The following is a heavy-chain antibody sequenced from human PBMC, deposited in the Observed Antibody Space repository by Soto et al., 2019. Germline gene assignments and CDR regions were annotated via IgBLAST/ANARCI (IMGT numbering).Heavy chain of an antibody. Sequence: SETLSLTCTVSGDSVGSGDYSWSWIRQPPGKGLEWLGYIHYGGSTYYKPSLKSRVAISVDTSKSLFSLKLSSVTAADTAVYYCARVKVFCGSTSCYSRYGMDVRGQGTTVTVSS. D-gene: IGHD2-2*01. V-gene: IGHV4-30-4*01. CDR2: IHYGGST. CDR3: ARVKVFCGSTSCYSRYGMDV. J-gene: IGHJ6*02. CDR1: GDSVGSGDYS.